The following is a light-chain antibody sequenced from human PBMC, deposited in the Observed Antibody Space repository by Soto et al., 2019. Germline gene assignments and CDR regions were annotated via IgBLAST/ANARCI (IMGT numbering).Light chain of an antibody. CDR2: DAS. J-gene: IGKJ2*01. CDR1: QIDSSSS. CDR3: LLYGSSPYT. V-gene: IGKV3-20*01. Sequence: EFLLTQSPSTLSLSPGDTATLYCRASQIDSSSSSAWYQQKPGQPPRLLIYDASRRATGIPDRFSGAGSGPDFALNITRLQPEDFAVYFCLLYGSSPYTFGRGTKVDI.